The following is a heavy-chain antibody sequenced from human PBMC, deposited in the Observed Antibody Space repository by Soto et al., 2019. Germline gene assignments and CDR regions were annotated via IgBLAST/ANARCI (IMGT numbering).Heavy chain of an antibody. Sequence: QVQLVESGGGLVKPGGSLRLSCAASGFTFSDYYMSWIRQAPGXGXEXXSYISSSGSTIYYADSVKGRFTISRDNAKNSLYLQMNSLRAEDTAVYYCARAGGVDIVATIIFDYWGQGTLVTVSS. D-gene: IGHD5-12*01. CDR3: ARAGGVDIVATIIFDY. V-gene: IGHV3-11*01. CDR2: ISSSGSTI. J-gene: IGHJ4*02. CDR1: GFTFSDYY.